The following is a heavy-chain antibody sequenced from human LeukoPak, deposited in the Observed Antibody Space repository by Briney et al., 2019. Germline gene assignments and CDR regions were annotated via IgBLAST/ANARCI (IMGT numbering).Heavy chain of an antibody. CDR1: GYNFTSYW. J-gene: IGHJ6*02. CDR2: IYPGDSNT. CDR3: ARHGAGYSYGSGYYYYGMDV. V-gene: IGHV5-51*01. Sequence: GESLKISCKGSGYNFTSYWIGWVRQMPGKGLEWMGIIYPGDSNTRYSPSFQGQVTISADKSISTAYLQWSSLKASDTAMYYCARHGAGYSYGSGYYYYGMDVWGQGTTVTVSS. D-gene: IGHD5-18*01.